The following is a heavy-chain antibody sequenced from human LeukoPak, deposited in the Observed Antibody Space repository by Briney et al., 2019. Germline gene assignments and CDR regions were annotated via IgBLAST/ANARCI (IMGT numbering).Heavy chain of an antibody. CDR1: GGSFSGYY. D-gene: IGHD2-15*01. V-gene: IGHV4-34*01. CDR2: MYHTGTT. Sequence: KPSETLSLTCAVYGGSFSGYYWSWIRQPPGKGLEWIASMYHTGTTYYSPSLKSRATTSLDTSKNQFSLKLNSVTAADTAVYYCARVVGATCMDVWGKGTTVTVSS. CDR3: ARVVGATCMDV. J-gene: IGHJ6*03.